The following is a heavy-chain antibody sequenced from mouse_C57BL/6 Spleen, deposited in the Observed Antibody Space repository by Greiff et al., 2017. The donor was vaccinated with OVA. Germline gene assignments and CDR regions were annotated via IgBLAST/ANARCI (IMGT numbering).Heavy chain of an antibody. CDR1: GYTFTSYW. CDR3: AREDYYGSSYGY. CDR2: IDPSDSET. Sequence: QVHVKQPGAELVRPGSSVKLSCKASGYTFTSYWMHWVKQRPIQGLEWIGNIDPSDSETHYNQKFKDKATLTVDKSSSTAYMQLSSLTSEDSAVYYCAREDYYGSSYGYWGQGTTLTVSS. J-gene: IGHJ2*01. D-gene: IGHD1-1*01. V-gene: IGHV1-52*01.